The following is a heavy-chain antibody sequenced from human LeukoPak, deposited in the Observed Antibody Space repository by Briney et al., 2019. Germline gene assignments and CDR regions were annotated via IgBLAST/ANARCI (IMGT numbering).Heavy chain of an antibody. CDR1: GFTFSSYS. Sequence: GGSLRLSCAASGFTFSSYSMNWVRQAPGKGLEWVSSISSSSSFIYYADSVKGRFTISRDNAKNSLYLQMNSLRAEDTAVYYCARGVNTDHYYGSLRDNTFDYWGQGTLVTVSS. V-gene: IGHV3-21*01. CDR2: ISSSSSFI. CDR3: ARGVNTDHYYGSLRDNTFDY. J-gene: IGHJ4*02. D-gene: IGHD3-10*01.